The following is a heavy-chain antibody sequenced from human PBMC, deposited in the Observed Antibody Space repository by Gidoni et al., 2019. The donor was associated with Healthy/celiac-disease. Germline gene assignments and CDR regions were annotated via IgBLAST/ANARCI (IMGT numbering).Heavy chain of an antibody. Sequence: EVQLVESGGGLVQPGGSLRLSCAASGFTFSSHSMNWVRQAPGKGLEWVSYISSSSSTIYYADSVKGRFTISRDNAKNSLYLQMNSLRAEDTAVYYCARDHSGYPALNYYYYGMDVWGQGTTVTVSS. CDR2: ISSSSSTI. CDR3: ARDHSGYPALNYYYYGMDV. V-gene: IGHV3-48*01. D-gene: IGHD1-1*01. J-gene: IGHJ6*02. CDR1: GFTFSSHS.